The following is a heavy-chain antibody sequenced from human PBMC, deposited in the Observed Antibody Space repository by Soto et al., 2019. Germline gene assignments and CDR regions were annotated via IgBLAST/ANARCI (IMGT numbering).Heavy chain of an antibody. CDR3: ARNEAFDWLFLDAFDI. CDR1: GGSISSSSYY. D-gene: IGHD3-9*01. CDR2: IYYSGST. J-gene: IGHJ3*02. Sequence: QLQLQESGPGLVKPSETLSLTCTVSGGSISSSSYYWGWIRQPPGKGLEWIGSIYYSGSTYYHPSLKSRVTISVDTSQNQFSLKLSSVTAADTAVYYCARNEAFDWLFLDAFDIWGQGTMVTVSS. V-gene: IGHV4-39*01.